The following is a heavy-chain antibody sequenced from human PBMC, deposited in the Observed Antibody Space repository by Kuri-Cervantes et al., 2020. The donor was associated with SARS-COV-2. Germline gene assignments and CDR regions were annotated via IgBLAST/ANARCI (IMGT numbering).Heavy chain of an antibody. D-gene: IGHD2-2*01. CDR1: GFTFSSYW. CDR2: IKQDGSEK. CDR3: ARGGVVVPAAIGY. V-gene: IGHV3-7*01. Sequence: GGSLRLSCAASGFTFSSYWMSWVRQAPGKGLEWVANIKQDGSEKYYVDSVKGRLTISRDNAKNSLFLQMNSLRAEDTAVYYFARGGVVVPAAIGYWGQGTLVTVSS. J-gene: IGHJ4*02.